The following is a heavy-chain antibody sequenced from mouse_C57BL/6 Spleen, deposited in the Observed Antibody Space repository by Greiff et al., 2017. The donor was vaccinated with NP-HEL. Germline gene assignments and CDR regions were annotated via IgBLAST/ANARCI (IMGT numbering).Heavy chain of an antibody. CDR3: ASNYGSSPWFAY. CDR2: IYPRSGNT. V-gene: IGHV1-81*01. D-gene: IGHD1-1*01. J-gene: IGHJ3*01. CDR1: GYTFTSSG. Sequence: QVQLQQSGAELARPGASVKLSCKASGYTFTSSGISWVKQRTGQGLEWIGEIYPRSGNTYYNEKFKGKATLTADKSSSTAYMELRSLTSEDSAVYFCASNYGSSPWFAYWGQGTLVTVSA.